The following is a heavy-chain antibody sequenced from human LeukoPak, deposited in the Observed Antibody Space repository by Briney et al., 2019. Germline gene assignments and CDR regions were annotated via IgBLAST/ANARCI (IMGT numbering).Heavy chain of an antibody. V-gene: IGHV4-31*03. CDR1: GGSISSGGYY. CDR2: IYYSGST. D-gene: IGHD2-15*01. J-gene: IGHJ4*02. Sequence: SETLSLTCTVSGGSISSGGYYWSWIRQHPGKGLEWIGYIYYSGSTYHNPSLKSRVTISVDTSKNQFSLKLSSVTAADTAVYYCARVVAATPFFDYWGQGTLVTVSS. CDR3: ARVVAATPFFDY.